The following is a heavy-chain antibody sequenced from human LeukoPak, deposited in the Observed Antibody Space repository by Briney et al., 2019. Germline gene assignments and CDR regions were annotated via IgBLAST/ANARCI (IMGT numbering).Heavy chain of an antibody. CDR1: GGSVSTDKLY. J-gene: IGHJ4*02. V-gene: IGHV4-61*01. Sequence: SETLSLTCTVSGGSVSTDKLYWSWIRQPPGKGLEWIGYINYIGDTSYNPSLKSRVTISVDTSKNQFSLKLRSVTAADTAVYYCASVAELQIGYWGQGALVTVSS. CDR2: INYIGDT. D-gene: IGHD1-7*01. CDR3: ASVAELQIGY.